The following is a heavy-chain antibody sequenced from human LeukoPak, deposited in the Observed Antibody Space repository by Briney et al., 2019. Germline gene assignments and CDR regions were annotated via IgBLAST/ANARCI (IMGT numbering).Heavy chain of an antibody. V-gene: IGHV1-18*01. D-gene: IGHD3-9*01. Sequence: ASVKVSCKASGYTFTSYGISWVRQAPGQGLEWMGWISAYNGNTNYAQKLQGRVTMTTDTSTSTAYMELRSLRSDDTAVYYCPRDRGIRYFDWPRFDPWGQGTLVTVSS. J-gene: IGHJ5*02. CDR2: ISAYNGNT. CDR1: GYTFTSYG. CDR3: PRDRGIRYFDWPRFDP.